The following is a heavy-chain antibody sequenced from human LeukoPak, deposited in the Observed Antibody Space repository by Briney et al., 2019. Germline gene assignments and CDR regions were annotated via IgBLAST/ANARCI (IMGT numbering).Heavy chain of an antibody. J-gene: IGHJ4*02. D-gene: IGHD1-14*01. Sequence: SVKVSCKASGGTFSSYAISWVRQALGQGLEWMGGIIPIFGTANYAQKFQGRVTITADESTSTAYMELSSLRSEDTAVYYCARDDNVSYYFDYWGQGTLVTVSS. V-gene: IGHV1-69*13. CDR3: ARDDNVSYYFDY. CDR2: IIPIFGTA. CDR1: GGTFSSYA.